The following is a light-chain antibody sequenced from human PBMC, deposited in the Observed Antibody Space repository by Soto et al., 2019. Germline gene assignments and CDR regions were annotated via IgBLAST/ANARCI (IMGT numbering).Light chain of an antibody. Sequence: DIVMTQSPDSLAVSLGERATINCKSSQSVLYSSNNKNYLTWYQQKPGQPPKLLIYWASTRESGVPDRFSGSGSGTYFTLTINNLQPEDVAVYYCQQYYSPPWTFGQGTKVEIK. CDR1: QSVLYSSNNKNY. V-gene: IGKV4-1*01. CDR3: QQYYSPPWT. J-gene: IGKJ1*01. CDR2: WAS.